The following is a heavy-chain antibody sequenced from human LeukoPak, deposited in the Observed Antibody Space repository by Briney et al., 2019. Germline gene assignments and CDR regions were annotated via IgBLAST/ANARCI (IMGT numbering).Heavy chain of an antibody. V-gene: IGHV4-59*01. CDR2: IYYSGST. CDR3: ARDARAYCTNGVCSGYYYYMDV. Sequence: SETPSLTCTVSGGSISSYYWSWIRQPPGKGLEWIGYIYYSGSTNYNPSLKSRVTISVDTSKNQFSLKLSSVTAADTAVYYCARDARAYCTNGVCSGYYYYMDVWGKGTTVTVSS. J-gene: IGHJ6*03. CDR1: GGSISSYY. D-gene: IGHD2-8*01.